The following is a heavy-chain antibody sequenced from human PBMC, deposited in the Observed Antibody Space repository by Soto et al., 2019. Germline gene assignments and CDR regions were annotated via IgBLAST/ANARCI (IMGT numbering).Heavy chain of an antibody. D-gene: IGHD3-22*01. CDR2: ISYEGSTK. CDR1: GFTFSSYA. V-gene: IGHV3-30-3*01. CDR3: ARGSYYYDRSGYLNAFDI. J-gene: IGHJ3*02. Sequence: QVQLVESGGGVVQPGRSLRLSCAASGFTFSSYAMHWVRQAPGKGPEWVAVISYEGSTKYYADSVKGRFTISRDNSKNTLYLQINSLNPEDTAVYYCARGSYYYDRSGYLNAFDIWGQGTMVTVSS.